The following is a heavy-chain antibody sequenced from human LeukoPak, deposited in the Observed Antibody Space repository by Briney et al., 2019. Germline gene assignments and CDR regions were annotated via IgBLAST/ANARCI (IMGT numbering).Heavy chain of an antibody. CDR1: GFTFDYSA. Sequence: DPGVSLRLSCAASGFTFDYSAMTWVRQAPEKGLEWVSTINTGDITFYANSVKGRFTICRDNSKTALFLQMNSLRAEDTAIYYCVKGGFTYYDDWGQGTLVTVSS. CDR2: INTGDIT. J-gene: IGHJ4*02. V-gene: IGHV3-23*01. CDR3: VKGGFTYYDD. D-gene: IGHD3-22*01.